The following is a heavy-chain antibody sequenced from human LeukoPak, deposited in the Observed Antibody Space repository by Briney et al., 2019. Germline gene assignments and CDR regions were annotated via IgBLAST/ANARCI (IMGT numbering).Heavy chain of an antibody. D-gene: IGHD2-2*01. Sequence: KTSETLSLTCTVSGGSISSGGYYWSWIRQHPGKGLEWIGYIYYSGSTNYNPSLKSRVTISVDTSKNQFSLKLSSVTAADTAVYYCARGGVPAAIFAYWGQGTLVTVSS. CDR3: ARGGVPAAIFAY. CDR2: IYYSGST. V-gene: IGHV4-61*08. CDR1: GGSISSGGYY. J-gene: IGHJ4*02.